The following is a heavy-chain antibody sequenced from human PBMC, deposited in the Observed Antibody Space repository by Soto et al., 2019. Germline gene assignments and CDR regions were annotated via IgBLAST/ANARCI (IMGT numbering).Heavy chain of an antibody. CDR1: GYTFSSYA. D-gene: IGHD2-15*01. CDR2: INAGNGNT. Sequence: GASVKVSCKASGYTFSSYAMHWVRQAPGQRLEWMGWINAGNGNTKYSQKFQGRVTMTRNTSVSTAYMELSSLRSEDTAVYYCARTLDIVVVEDYMDVWGKGTTVTVSS. J-gene: IGHJ6*03. V-gene: IGHV1-3*01. CDR3: ARTLDIVVVEDYMDV.